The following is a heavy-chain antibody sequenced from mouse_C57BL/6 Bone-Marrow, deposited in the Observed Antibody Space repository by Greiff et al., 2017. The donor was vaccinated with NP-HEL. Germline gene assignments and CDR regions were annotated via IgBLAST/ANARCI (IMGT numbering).Heavy chain of an antibody. CDR3: ASPTVVAHYYAMDY. Sequence: EVKLMESGGGLVQPGGSLSLSCAASGFTFTDYYMSWVRQPPGKALEWLGFIRNKANGYTTEYSASVKGRFTISRDNSQSILYLHMNALRAEDSATYYCASPTVVAHYYAMDYWGQGTSVTVSS. CDR1: GFTFTDYY. CDR2: IRNKANGYTT. J-gene: IGHJ4*01. V-gene: IGHV7-3*01. D-gene: IGHD1-1*01.